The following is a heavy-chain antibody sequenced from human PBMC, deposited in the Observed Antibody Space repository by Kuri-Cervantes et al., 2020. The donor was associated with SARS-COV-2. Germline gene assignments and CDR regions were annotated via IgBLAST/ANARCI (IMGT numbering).Heavy chain of an antibody. J-gene: IGHJ2*01. D-gene: IGHD4-17*01. Sequence: GESLKISCAASGFTFSSYAMNWVRQAPGKGLEWVSAISGSGGSTYYADSVKGRFTISRDNSKNTLYLQMNSLSAEDTAVYYCARNPPYGDYPYWYFDLWGRGTLVTVSS. CDR2: ISGSGGST. CDR3: ARNPPYGDYPYWYFDL. CDR1: GFTFSSYA. V-gene: IGHV3-23*01.